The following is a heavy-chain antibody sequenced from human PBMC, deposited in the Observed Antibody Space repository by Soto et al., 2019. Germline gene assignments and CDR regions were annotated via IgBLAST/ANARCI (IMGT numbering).Heavy chain of an antibody. CDR2: IYYSGST. J-gene: IGHJ4*02. Sequence: SETLSLTCTVSGGSISSYYWSWIRQPPGKGLEWIGYIYYSGSTNYNPSLKSRVTISVDTSKNQFSLKLSSVTAADTAVYYCARAPRYRSGWTGIDYWGQGTLVTVSS. V-gene: IGHV4-59*01. CDR3: ARAPRYRSGWTGIDY. CDR1: GGSISSYY. D-gene: IGHD6-19*01.